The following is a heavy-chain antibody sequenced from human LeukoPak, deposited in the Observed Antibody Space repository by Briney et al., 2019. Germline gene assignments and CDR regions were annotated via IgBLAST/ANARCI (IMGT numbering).Heavy chain of an antibody. D-gene: IGHD5-12*01. CDR1: GVAFSSYG. Sequence: GGSLRLSCAASGVAFSSYGMHWVRQAPGKGLEWVALISSDGNDKLYGDSVKGRFTISRDDSKSTLYLQMNSLRAEDTAVYYCTTKVIRGNSGDDYDDWGQGTLVTVSS. V-gene: IGHV3-30*03. CDR3: TTKVIRGNSGDDYDD. J-gene: IGHJ4*02. CDR2: ISSDGNDK.